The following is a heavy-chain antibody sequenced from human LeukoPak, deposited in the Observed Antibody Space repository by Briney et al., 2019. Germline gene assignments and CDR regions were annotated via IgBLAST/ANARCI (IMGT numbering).Heavy chain of an antibody. CDR3: ASKRGGTDY. D-gene: IGHD3-16*01. J-gene: IGHJ4*02. CDR2: ISGSDGST. Sequence: PGGSLRLSCAASGFTFSTYVMTWVRQAPGKSLEWVSLISGSDGSTYYADSVKGRFTVSRDNSKNSLYLQMNSLRAEDTAVYYCASKRGGTDYWGQGTLVTVSS. CDR1: GFTFSTYV. V-gene: IGHV3-23*01.